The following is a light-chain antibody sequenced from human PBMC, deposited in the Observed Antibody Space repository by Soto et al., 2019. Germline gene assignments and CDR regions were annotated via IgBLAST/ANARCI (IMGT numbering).Light chain of an antibody. V-gene: IGKV3-15*01. CDR3: HHRNNWPPGGLT. J-gene: IGKJ4*01. Sequence: EIVMTQSPATLSVSPGEGVTLSCRASQSMTTKLAWYQQKPGQAPRLLIHGAFTRATGIPARFSGSGSGTDFTLTISSLEPENFAVYYCHHRNNWPPGGLTFGGGTKV. CDR1: QSMTTK. CDR2: GAF.